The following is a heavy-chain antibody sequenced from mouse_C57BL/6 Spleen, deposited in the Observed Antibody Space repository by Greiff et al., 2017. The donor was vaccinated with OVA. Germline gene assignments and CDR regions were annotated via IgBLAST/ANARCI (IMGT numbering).Heavy chain of an antibody. CDR1: GYTFTSYW. CDR2: IDPSDSYT. D-gene: IGHD2-5*01. V-gene: IGHV1-59*01. Sequence: QVQLQQPGAELVRPGTSVKLSCKASGYTFTSYWMHWVKQRPGQGLEWIGVIDPSDSYTNYNQKFKGKATLTVDTSSSTAYMQLSSLTSEDSAVYYCARGHSNYLYAMDYWGQGTSVTVSS. J-gene: IGHJ4*01. CDR3: ARGHSNYLYAMDY.